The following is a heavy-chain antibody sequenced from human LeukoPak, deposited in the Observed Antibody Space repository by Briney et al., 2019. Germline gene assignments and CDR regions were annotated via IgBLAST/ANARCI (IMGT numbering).Heavy chain of an antibody. V-gene: IGHV3-7*01. J-gene: IGHJ4*02. CDR1: GFTFSSYW. Sequence: GGSLRLSCAVSGFTFSSYWMSWVRQAPRKGLEWVASTKHDESEKYYVDSVKGRFTISRDNAKNSLYLQMNSLRAEDTAVYYCARYRGRYYDSSGYEPGFDYWGQGTLVTVSS. D-gene: IGHD3-22*01. CDR3: ARYRGRYYDSSGYEPGFDY. CDR2: TKHDESEK.